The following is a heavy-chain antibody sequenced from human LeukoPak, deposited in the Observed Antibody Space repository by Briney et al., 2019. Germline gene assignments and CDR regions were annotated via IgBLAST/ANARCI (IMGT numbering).Heavy chain of an antibody. V-gene: IGHV3-30-3*01. J-gene: IGHJ4*02. D-gene: IGHD4-23*01. CDR3: ARDLSGNSYFDY. Sequence: RMVKSKGLKWVAVISYDGSNRYYIDSVKGRFTISRDNSKNTLYLQMNSLRAEDTAVYYCARDLSGNSYFDYWGQGTLVTVSS. CDR2: ISYDGSNR.